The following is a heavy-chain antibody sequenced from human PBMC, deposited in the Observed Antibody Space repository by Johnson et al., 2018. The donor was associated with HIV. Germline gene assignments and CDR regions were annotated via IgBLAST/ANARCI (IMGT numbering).Heavy chain of an antibody. Sequence: QVYLVESGGGVVQPGRSLRLSCAASGFTFSSYAMHWVRQAPGKGLEWVAVISYDGTNRYYADSVKGRFTISRDNSKNTLYLQMNSLRAEDTAVYYCARDKGLGDAFDIWGQGTMVTVSS. D-gene: IGHD3-16*01. CDR3: ARDKGLGDAFDI. CDR2: ISYDGTNR. V-gene: IGHV3-30*14. CDR1: GFTFSSYA. J-gene: IGHJ3*02.